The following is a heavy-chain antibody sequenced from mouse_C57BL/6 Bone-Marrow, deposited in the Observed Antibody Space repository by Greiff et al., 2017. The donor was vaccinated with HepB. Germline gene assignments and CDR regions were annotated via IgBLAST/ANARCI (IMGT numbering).Heavy chain of an antibody. Sequence: EVKLVDSGGGLVQPGGSLKLSCAASGFTFSDYYMYWVRQTPEKRLEWVAYISNGGGSTYYPDTVKGRFTISRDNAKNTLYLQMSRLKSEDTAMYYCARAYSGTMDYWGQGTSVTVSS. V-gene: IGHV5-12*01. CDR2: ISNGGGST. CDR3: ARAYSGTMDY. D-gene: IGHD1-1*02. CDR1: GFTFSDYY. J-gene: IGHJ4*01.